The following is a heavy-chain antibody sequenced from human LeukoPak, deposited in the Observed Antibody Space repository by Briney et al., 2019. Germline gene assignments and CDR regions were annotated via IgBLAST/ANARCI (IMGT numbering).Heavy chain of an antibody. CDR2: MHYSGST. J-gene: IGHJ4*02. CDR1: GGSISSFF. D-gene: IGHD3-16*02. CDR3: ARYDYVWGSYRHDY. V-gene: IGHV4-59*08. Sequence: SETLSLTCTVSGGSISSFFWSWIRQPPGKGLEWIGYMHYSGSTIYNPSLKSRVTISVDTSKNQVSLKLSSVTAADTAVYYCARYDYVWGSYRHDYWGQGTLVTVSS.